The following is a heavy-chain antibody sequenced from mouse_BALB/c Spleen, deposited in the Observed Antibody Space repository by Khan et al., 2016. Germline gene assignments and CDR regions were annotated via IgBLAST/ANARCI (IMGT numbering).Heavy chain of an antibody. CDR1: GYTFTDYA. J-gene: IGHJ1*01. D-gene: IGHD3-2*02. CDR3: ARSRGQAWYLDV. CDR2: ISTYYGDA. V-gene: IGHV1S137*01. Sequence: QMQLQQSGAELVRPGVSVKISCKGSGYTFTDYAMHWVKQSHAKSLEWIGVISTYYGDASYNQKFKGKATMTVDKSSSTAYMELARLTSEDSAIYDCARSRGQAWYLDVWGAGTTVTVSS.